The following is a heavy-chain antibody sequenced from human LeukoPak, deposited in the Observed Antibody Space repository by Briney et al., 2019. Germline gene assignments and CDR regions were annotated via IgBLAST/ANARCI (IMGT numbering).Heavy chain of an antibody. Sequence: SETLSLTCTVSGGSIRSSYYYWSWIRQPPGKGLEWIGYIYYSGSTNYNPSLKSRVTISVDTSKNQFSLKLSSVTAADTAVYYCARTTGRYLQFDPWGQGTLVTVSS. D-gene: IGHD3-9*01. J-gene: IGHJ5*02. CDR1: GGSIRSSYYY. CDR3: ARTTGRYLQFDP. CDR2: IYYSGST. V-gene: IGHV4-61*01.